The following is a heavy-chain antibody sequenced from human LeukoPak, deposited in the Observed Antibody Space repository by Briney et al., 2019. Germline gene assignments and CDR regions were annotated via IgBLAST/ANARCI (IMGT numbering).Heavy chain of an antibody. D-gene: IGHD2-21*01. CDR1: GGSISSGGYY. J-gene: IGHJ6*02. CDR3: ARDLGVRGMDV. CDR2: LYYTGTT. Sequence: SQTLSLTCTVSGGSISSGGYYWSWIRQHPGKGLEWIGYLYYTGTTYYNPSLKSRIIISVDTSKTQFSLRLSSVSAADTATYYCARDLGVRGMDVWGQGTTVTVSS. V-gene: IGHV4-31*03.